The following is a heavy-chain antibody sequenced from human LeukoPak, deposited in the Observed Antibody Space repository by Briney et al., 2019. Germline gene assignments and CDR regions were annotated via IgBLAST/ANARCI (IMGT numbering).Heavy chain of an antibody. Sequence: SQTLSLTCAISGDSVSSNNAAWNWIRQSPSRGLEWLGRTYYRSKWYNDYAVSVKSRITINPDTSKNQSSLQLTSATPEDTAVYYCARDPGSYYYYYGMDFWGQGTTVTVSS. CDR1: GDSVSSNNAA. CDR3: ARDPGSYYYYYGMDF. CDR2: TYYRSKWYN. D-gene: IGHD1-26*01. J-gene: IGHJ6*02. V-gene: IGHV6-1*01.